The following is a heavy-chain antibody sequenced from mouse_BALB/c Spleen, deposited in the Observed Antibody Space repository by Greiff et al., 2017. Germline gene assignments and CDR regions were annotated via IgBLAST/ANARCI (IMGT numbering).Heavy chain of an antibody. CDR2: INSNGGST. Sequence: EVKLMESGGGLVQPGGSLKLSCAASGFTFSSYGMSWVRQTPDKRLELVATINSNGGSTYYPDSVKGRFTIARDNAKNTLYLQMSSLKSEDTAMYYCARDEGNYDSSYEGDFDYWGQGTTLTVSS. V-gene: IGHV5-6-3*01. CDR1: GFTFSSYG. D-gene: IGHD1-1*01. J-gene: IGHJ2*01. CDR3: ARDEGNYDSSYEGDFDY.